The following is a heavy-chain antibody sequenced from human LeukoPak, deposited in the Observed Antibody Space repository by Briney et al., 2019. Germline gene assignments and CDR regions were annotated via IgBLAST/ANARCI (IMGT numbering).Heavy chain of an antibody. V-gene: IGHV5-51*01. CDR1: GYSFTSYW. CDR3: ARQKKYSTSWYLDY. CDR2: IYPGDSDP. D-gene: IGHD6-13*01. J-gene: IGHJ4*02. Sequence: GESLKISCKGSGYSFTSYWIGWMRQMPGKGLEWMGVIYPGDSDPRYSPSFQGQVTISADKSISTAYLQWSSLRASDTAMYYCARQKKYSTSWYLDYWGQGTLVTVSS.